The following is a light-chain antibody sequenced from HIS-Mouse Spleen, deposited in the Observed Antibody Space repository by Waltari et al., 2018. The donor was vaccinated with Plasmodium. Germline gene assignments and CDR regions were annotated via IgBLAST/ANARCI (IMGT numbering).Light chain of an antibody. CDR1: SSDVGGYNY. V-gene: IGLV2-11*01. Sequence: QSALTQPRSASGSPGQSVTISCPGTSSDVGGYNYVSCYQQHPGKAPKLMIYDVSKRPSGVPDRFSGSKSGNTASLTISGLQAEDEADYYCCSYAGSYTWVFGGGTKLTVL. CDR3: CSYAGSYTWV. CDR2: DVS. J-gene: IGLJ3*02.